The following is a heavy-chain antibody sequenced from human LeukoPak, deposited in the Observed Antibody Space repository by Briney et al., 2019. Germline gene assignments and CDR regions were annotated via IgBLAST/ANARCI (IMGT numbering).Heavy chain of an antibody. CDR1: GYTFTGYY. CDR2: INPNSGGT. CDR3: ARVAYDYPYDY. V-gene: IGHV1-2*02. J-gene: IGHJ4*02. D-gene: IGHD5-12*01. Sequence: ASVKVSCKASGYTFTGYYMHWGRQAPGQGLEWMGWINPNSGGTNYAQKFQGRVTMTRDTSISTAYMEMSRLRSDDTAVYYCARVAYDYPYDYWGQGTLVTVSS.